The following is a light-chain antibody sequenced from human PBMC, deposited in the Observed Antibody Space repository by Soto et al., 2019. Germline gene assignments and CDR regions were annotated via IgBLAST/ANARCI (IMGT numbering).Light chain of an antibody. Sequence: DIQLTQSPSFLSASVGDRVTTTCRASQAISSYLAWFQQRPGKAPKVLIYAASTLQSGVPSRFSGSGSGTEFTLTISSLQPEDFATYFCQQLNSYPWTFGQGTKVEIK. CDR2: AAS. CDR3: QQLNSYPWT. V-gene: IGKV1-9*01. CDR1: QAISSY. J-gene: IGKJ1*01.